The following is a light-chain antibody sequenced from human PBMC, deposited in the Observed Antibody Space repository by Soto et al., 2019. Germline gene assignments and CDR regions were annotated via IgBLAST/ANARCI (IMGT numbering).Light chain of an antibody. J-gene: IGKJ1*01. V-gene: IGKV1-5*03. CDR2: RAS. Sequence: DIQMTQSPSTLSASVGDRVIITCRASQSISSWLAWYQQKPGKAPNLLIYRASTLKSAIPSRFSGSGSGTEFTLTISSLQPDDFATYYCQQYDRASWTFGPGTKVEIK. CDR3: QQYDRASWT. CDR1: QSISSW.